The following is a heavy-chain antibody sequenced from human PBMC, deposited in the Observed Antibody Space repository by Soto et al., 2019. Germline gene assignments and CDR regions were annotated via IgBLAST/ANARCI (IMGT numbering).Heavy chain of an antibody. Sequence: VKVSCKASGYTFITYGINWVRQAPGQGLEWMGWISAYNANTNYAQKLQGRVTMTTDTSTSTAYMELRSLRSDDTAVYYCARDDCTNGVCYPSDYWGQGTLVTVSS. CDR1: GYTFITYG. J-gene: IGHJ4*02. CDR3: ARDDCTNGVCYPSDY. CDR2: ISAYNANT. D-gene: IGHD2-8*01. V-gene: IGHV1-18*01.